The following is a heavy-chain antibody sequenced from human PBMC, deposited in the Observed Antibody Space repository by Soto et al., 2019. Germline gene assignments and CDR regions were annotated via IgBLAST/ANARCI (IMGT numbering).Heavy chain of an antibody. J-gene: IGHJ6*02. V-gene: IGHV3-11*01. Sequence: GGSLRLSCAASGFTFSDYSMNWVRQAPGKGLEWVSYISRSGSDIYYADSVKGRFTISRDNAKNSLFLQMNSLRAEDTAVYYCATVGYCSSTSCQTRYYYYGMDVWGQGTTVTVSS. CDR1: GFTFSDYS. D-gene: IGHD2-2*03. CDR3: ATVGYCSSTSCQTRYYYYGMDV. CDR2: ISRSGSDI.